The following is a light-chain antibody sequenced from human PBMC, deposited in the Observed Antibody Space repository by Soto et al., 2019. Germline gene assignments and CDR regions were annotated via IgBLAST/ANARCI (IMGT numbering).Light chain of an antibody. V-gene: IGLV1-40*01. CDR1: SSNIGADYD. CDR3: RSYYSSSKKV. J-gene: IGLJ2*01. Sequence: QSVLTQPPSVSGAPGQRVTISCTGSSSNIGADYDVHWYQHPPGTAPKLLIYDNTNRPSGVPDRFSGSKSGTTASLAITGLQAEDEADYYCRSYYSSSKKVFGGGTKVTVL. CDR2: DNT.